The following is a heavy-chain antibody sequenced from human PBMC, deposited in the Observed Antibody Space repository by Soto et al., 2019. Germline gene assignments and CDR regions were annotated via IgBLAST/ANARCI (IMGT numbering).Heavy chain of an antibody. CDR3: AKDLTRQLAYWLDP. Sequence: WPPVKVSCKASGFSFTGYYIHWLRQAPGQGLEWMGWINAHSGGTEYAQKFQGRVTLTRDTSIATAYLTLTSLTSDDTALYYCAKDLTRQLAYWLDPWGQGTQVTVSS. CDR1: GFSFTGYY. D-gene: IGHD6-6*01. J-gene: IGHJ5*02. CDR2: INAHSGGT. V-gene: IGHV1-2*02.